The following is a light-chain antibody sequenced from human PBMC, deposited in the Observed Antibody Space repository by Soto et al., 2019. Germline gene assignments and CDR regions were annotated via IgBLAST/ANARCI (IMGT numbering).Light chain of an antibody. Sequence: EIVLTQSPGTLSLSPGERATLSCRASQSVSSSYLAWYQQKPGQAPRLLISGASSRATGIPDRFSGSGSGRDVTLTISRLEPKDLAVYYWQQYGSSSMYTVGQGTKLEI. CDR2: GAS. J-gene: IGKJ2*01. CDR1: QSVSSSY. V-gene: IGKV3-20*01. CDR3: QQYGSSSMYT.